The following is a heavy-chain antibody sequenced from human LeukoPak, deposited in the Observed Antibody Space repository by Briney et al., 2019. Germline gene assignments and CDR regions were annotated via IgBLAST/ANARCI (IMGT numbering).Heavy chain of an antibody. J-gene: IGHJ4*02. D-gene: IGHD4-17*01. CDR3: AKEDGDNDFDY. CDR1: GFTFSSYA. CDR2: ISGSGGRT. Sequence: PGRSLSLSCAVSGFTFSSYAMSWVRQAPGEGLGWVSGISGSGGRTYYADSVKDRFTNARDNSQNTLYLQMNSLRAEDTAVYYCAKEDGDNDFDYWRQGTLVTVCS. V-gene: IGHV3-23*01.